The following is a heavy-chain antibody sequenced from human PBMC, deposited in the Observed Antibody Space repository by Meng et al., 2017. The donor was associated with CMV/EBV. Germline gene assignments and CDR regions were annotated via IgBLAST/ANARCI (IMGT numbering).Heavy chain of an antibody. V-gene: IGHV3-72*01. CDR1: GFTFSSYS. D-gene: IGHD2-15*01. CDR3: ARDGGGYCSGGSCYSAFDY. CDR2: TRNKARGYTT. Sequence: GESLKISCAASGFTFSSYSMNWVRQAPGKGLEWVGRTRNKARGYTTEYAVSVKGRFSIARDDSKNSVYLQMNSLKTEDTAVYYCARDGGGYCSGGSCYSAFDYWGQGTLVTVSS. J-gene: IGHJ4*02.